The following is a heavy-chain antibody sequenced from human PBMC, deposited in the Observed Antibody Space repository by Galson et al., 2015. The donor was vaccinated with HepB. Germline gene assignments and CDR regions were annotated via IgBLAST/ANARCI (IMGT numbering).Heavy chain of an antibody. V-gene: IGHV1-69*06. CDR1: GGTFSSYA. CDR2: IIPIFGTA. Sequence: SVKVSCKASGGTFSSYAISWVRQAPGQGLEWMGGIIPIFGTANYAQKFQGRVTITADKSTSTAYMELSSLRSEDTAVYYCAREASVGATIGAFDIWGQGTMVTVSS. CDR3: AREASVGATIGAFDI. J-gene: IGHJ3*02. D-gene: IGHD1-26*01.